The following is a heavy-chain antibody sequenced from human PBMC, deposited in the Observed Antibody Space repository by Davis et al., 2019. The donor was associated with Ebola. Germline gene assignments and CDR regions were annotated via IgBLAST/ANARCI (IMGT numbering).Heavy chain of an antibody. D-gene: IGHD6-6*01. CDR1: GFTFSSYA. Sequence: GGSLRLSCAASGFTFSSYAMSWVRQAPGKGLEWVSAISGSGGSTYYADSVKGRFTISRDNSKNKLYLQMNSLRAEDTAVYYCARVPQAYSSSSIRFHYYYGMDVWGKGTTVTVSS. CDR2: ISGSGGST. CDR3: ARVPQAYSSSSIRFHYYYGMDV. V-gene: IGHV3-23*01. J-gene: IGHJ6*04.